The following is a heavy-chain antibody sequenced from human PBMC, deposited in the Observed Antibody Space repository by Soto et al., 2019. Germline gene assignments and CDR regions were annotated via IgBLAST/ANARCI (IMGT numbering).Heavy chain of an antibody. CDR1: GFTFSSYA. V-gene: IGHV3-23*01. J-gene: IGHJ2*01. D-gene: IGHD2-21*02. CDR3: AKAVTAYWYFDL. CDR2: ISGSGSNT. Sequence: PGGSLRLSCAASGFTFSSYAMSWVRQAPGKGLEWVSAISGSGSNTYYADSVKGRFTISRDNSKNTLYLQTNSLRAEDTAVYYCAKAVTAYWYFDLWGRGTLVTVSS.